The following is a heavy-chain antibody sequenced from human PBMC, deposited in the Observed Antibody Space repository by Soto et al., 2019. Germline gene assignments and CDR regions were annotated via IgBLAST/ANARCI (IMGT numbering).Heavy chain of an antibody. J-gene: IGHJ6*03. CDR1: GGSFSGYY. D-gene: IGHD2-8*01. V-gene: IGHV4-34*01. CDR2: INHSGST. Sequence: PSETLSLTCAVYGGSFSGYYWSWIRQPPGKGLGWIGEINHSGSTNYNPSLKSRVTISVDTSKNQFSLKLSSVTAADTAVYYCARVPRDIVLMVYAYYYYYMDVWGKGTTVTVSS. CDR3: ARVPRDIVLMVYAYYYYYMDV.